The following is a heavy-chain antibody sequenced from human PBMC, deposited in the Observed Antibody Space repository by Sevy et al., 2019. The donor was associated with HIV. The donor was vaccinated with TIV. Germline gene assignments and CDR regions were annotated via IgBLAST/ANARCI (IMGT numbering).Heavy chain of an antibody. CDR3: ARDSHINMQYFQH. J-gene: IGHJ1*01. CDR2: ISFLSNYI. Sequence: SGFLRLSCAASGFTFSAYSMNWVRQAPGKGLEWVSSISFLSNYIYYADSVKGRFIISRDNAKSSLYLHMNSLRAEDTAVYYSARDSHINMQYFQHWGQGTRVSVSS. D-gene: IGHD3-10*01. CDR1: GFTFSAYS. V-gene: IGHV3-21*01.